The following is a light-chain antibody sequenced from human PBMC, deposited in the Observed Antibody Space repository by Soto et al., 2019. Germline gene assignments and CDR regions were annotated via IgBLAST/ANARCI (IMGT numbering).Light chain of an antibody. CDR2: DAS. J-gene: IGKJ1*01. Sequence: EIVMTQSAATLSVSPGERATLSCRASQSVSRNVAWYQQKPGQAPRLLIHDASTRATGISVRFSGSGSGTEFTLTISSLQYEDFAVYYCQQYNNWLWTFGQGTKVEIK. CDR1: QSVSRN. V-gene: IGKV3-15*01. CDR3: QQYNNWLWT.